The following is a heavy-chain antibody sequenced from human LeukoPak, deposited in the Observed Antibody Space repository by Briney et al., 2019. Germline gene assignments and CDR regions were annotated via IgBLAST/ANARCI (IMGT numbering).Heavy chain of an antibody. CDR2: ISYDGSNK. CDR3: ARGTYYDFWSGYYRPYYYYGMDV. CDR1: GFTFSNYA. J-gene: IGHJ6*02. V-gene: IGHV3-30*04. D-gene: IGHD3-3*01. Sequence: PGGSLRLSCAASGFTFSNYAMHWVRQAPGKGLEWVAVISYDGSNKYYADSVKGRFTISRDNSKNTLYLQMNSLRAEDTAVYYYARGTYYDFWSGYYRPYYYYGMDVWGQGTTVTVSS.